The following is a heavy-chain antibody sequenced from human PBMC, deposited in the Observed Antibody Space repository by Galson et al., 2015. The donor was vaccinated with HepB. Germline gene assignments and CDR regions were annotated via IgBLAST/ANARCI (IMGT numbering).Heavy chain of an antibody. D-gene: IGHD3-22*01. V-gene: IGHV3-30*18. J-gene: IGHJ3*01. Sequence: SLRLSCAVSGFFFGSCAMHWVRQGPGEGLEWVAVISHDGSKQYYGEYVKGRFTISRDNSKITLYLQLSSLRYEDTAVYYCAKLAYDSNGSQKPSFDVWGQGTMVSVSS. CDR3: AKLAYDSNGSQKPSFDV. CDR2: ISHDGSKQ. CDR1: GFFFGSCA.